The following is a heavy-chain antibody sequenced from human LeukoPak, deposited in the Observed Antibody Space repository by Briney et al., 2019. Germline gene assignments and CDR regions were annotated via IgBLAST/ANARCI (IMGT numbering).Heavy chain of an antibody. CDR1: GGSISSYY. V-gene: IGHV4-59*01. CDR2: IYYSGST. Sequence: SETLSLTCTVSGGSISSYYWSWIRQPPGKGLEWIGCIYYSGSTNYNPSLKSRVTIPVDTSKNQFSLKLSSVTAADTAVYYCARIGFWSGYNTGHPNWFDPWGQGTLVTVSS. CDR3: ARIGFWSGYNTGHPNWFDP. J-gene: IGHJ5*02. D-gene: IGHD3-3*01.